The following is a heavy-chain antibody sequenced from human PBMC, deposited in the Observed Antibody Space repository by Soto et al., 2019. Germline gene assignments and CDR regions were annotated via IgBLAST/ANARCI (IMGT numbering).Heavy chain of an antibody. CDR3: ARRGFHGDYSSNYFDP. V-gene: IGHV5-51*01. J-gene: IGHJ5*02. CDR2: IYPSDSQT. Sequence: GESLKISCKGSGYSFSNWWIAWVRQMPGKGLEYMGIIYPSDSQTRYSPSFQGQVTISADKPISTAYLQWSSLKASDTAIYYCARRGFHGDYSSNYFDPWGQGTLVAVSS. D-gene: IGHD4-17*01. CDR1: GYSFSNWW.